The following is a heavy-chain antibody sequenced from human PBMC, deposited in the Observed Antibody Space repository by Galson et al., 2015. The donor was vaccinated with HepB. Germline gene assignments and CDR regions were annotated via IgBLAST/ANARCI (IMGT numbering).Heavy chain of an antibody. D-gene: IGHD2-15*01. J-gene: IGHJ4*02. CDR1: GFSFSRYS. V-gene: IGHV3-21*01. CDR3: ARDENRSDY. CDR2: ISSSSSYM. Sequence: SLRLSCAASGFSFSRYSMNWVRQAPGKGLEWVSSISSSSSYMYYADSVKGRFTISRDNAKNSLYLQMNSLRADDTAVYYCARDENRSDYWGQGTLVTVSS.